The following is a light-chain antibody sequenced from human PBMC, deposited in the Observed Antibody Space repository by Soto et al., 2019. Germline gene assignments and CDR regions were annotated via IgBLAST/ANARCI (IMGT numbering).Light chain of an antibody. J-gene: IGKJ1*01. CDR2: DAS. V-gene: IGKV1-5*01. CDR3: QQYNSYWT. Sequence: DIQMTQSPSTLSASVGDRVTITCRASQSISSWLAWYQQKPGKAPKLLIYDASSLESGVPSRFSGSGSGTECTLTISSLQPDDFATYDCQQYNSYWTFGQGTKVEIK. CDR1: QSISSW.